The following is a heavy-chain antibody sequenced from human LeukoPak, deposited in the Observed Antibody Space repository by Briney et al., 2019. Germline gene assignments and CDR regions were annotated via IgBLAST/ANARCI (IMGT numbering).Heavy chain of an antibody. CDR2: ISSSSSYM. D-gene: IGHD3-3*01. Sequence: GGSLRLSCAASGFTFSSYSMNWVRQAPGKGLEWVSSISSSSSYMYYADSVKGRFTISRDNAKNSLYLQMNSLRAEDTAVYYCAREGNQYYDFWSGYYRPYGMDVWGQGTTVTVSS. J-gene: IGHJ6*02. CDR1: GFTFSSYS. CDR3: AREGNQYYDFWSGYYRPYGMDV. V-gene: IGHV3-21*01.